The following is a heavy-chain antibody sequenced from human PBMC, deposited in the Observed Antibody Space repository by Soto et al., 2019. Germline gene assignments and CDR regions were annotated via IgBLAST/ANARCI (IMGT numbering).Heavy chain of an antibody. J-gene: IGHJ6*02. D-gene: IGHD3-10*01. V-gene: IGHV4-34*01. CDR1: GGSFSGYY. Sequence: PSETLSLTCAVYGGSFSGYYWSWIRRPPGKGLEWIGEINHSGSTNYNPSLKSRVTISVDTSKNQFSLKLSSVTAADTAVYYCARGGGITMVRGVNYYYGMDVWGQGTTVT. CDR3: ARGGGITMVRGVNYYYGMDV. CDR2: INHSGST.